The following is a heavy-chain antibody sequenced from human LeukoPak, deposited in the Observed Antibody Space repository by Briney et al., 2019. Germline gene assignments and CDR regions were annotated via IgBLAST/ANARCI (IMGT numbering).Heavy chain of an antibody. CDR1: GGSMSTYY. J-gene: IGHJ5*02. V-gene: IGHV4-4*07. CDR2: IHTSGSA. CDR3: ARGLVGTTGEQNWFDP. Sequence: SETLSLTRTVSGGSMSTYYWSWIRQPAGKGLDWIGRIHTSGSANYNTSLKSRVTISVDKSKNQFSLKLSSVTAADTAVYYCARGLVGTTGEQNWFDPWGQGTLLTVSS. D-gene: IGHD1-26*01.